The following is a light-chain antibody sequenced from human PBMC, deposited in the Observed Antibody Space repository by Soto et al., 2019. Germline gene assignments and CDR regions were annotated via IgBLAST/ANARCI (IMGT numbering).Light chain of an antibody. V-gene: IGKV3-11*01. CDR2: DAS. Sequence: EIVLTQSPATLSLSPGERATLSCRASQSVSSYLAWYQQKPGQAPRLLIYDASNRATGIPARFSGSGSGTDFDLTISSLEPEDFAVYYCQQRGNWPRTWAFGQGTKVEV. CDR1: QSVSSY. CDR3: QQRGNWPRTWA. J-gene: IGKJ1*01.